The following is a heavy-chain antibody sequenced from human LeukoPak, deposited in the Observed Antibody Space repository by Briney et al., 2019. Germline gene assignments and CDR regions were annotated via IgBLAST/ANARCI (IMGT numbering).Heavy chain of an antibody. CDR2: ISSSGGNT. CDR3: AKFGSGWYYGASDI. J-gene: IGHJ3*02. CDR1: GFTFSIYA. D-gene: IGHD6-19*01. V-gene: IGHV3-23*01. Sequence: GESLRLSCAASGFTFSIYAMSWVRQAPGKGLEWVSGISSSGGNTYYADSVKGRFTISRDNSKNTLFLQMNSLRAEDTAVYYCAKFGSGWYYGASDIWGQGTMVTISS.